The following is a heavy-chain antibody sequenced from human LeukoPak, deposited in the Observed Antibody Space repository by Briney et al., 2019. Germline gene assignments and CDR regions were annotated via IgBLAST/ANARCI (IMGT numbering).Heavy chain of an antibody. J-gene: IGHJ5*02. Sequence: SETLSLTCTVSGDSISSSNYFWVWVRQPPGKGLEWITSINYSGSTYYNPSLKSRVTISVDTSKNQFSLKLSSVTAADTAVYYWARRGRVRGGGNGFDPWAQGTLATVSS. V-gene: IGHV4-39*01. CDR3: ARRGRVRGGGNGFDP. CDR2: INYSGST. CDR1: GDSISSSNYF. D-gene: IGHD3-10*01.